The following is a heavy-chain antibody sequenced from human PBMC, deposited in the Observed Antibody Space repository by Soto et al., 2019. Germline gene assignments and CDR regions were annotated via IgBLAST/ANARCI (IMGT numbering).Heavy chain of an antibody. CDR3: ARRSCSRADCYSDS. D-gene: IGHD2-2*01. V-gene: IGHV5-10-1*01. J-gene: IGHJ4*02. CDR2: IDPGDSSA. CDR1: GYTFFSFW. Sequence: PGESLKISCHGSGYTFFSFWIVWVRQVPGKGLEWVGRIDPGDSSATYSPTFQGHVTISADRSTRSAYLQWRSLRASDTAIYFCARRSCSRADCYSDSWGQGSLVTVSS.